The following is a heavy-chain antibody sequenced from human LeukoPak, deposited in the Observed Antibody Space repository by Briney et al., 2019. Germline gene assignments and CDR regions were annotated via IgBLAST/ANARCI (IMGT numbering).Heavy chain of an antibody. D-gene: IGHD3-9*01. V-gene: IGHV3-23*01. Sequence: GGSLRLSCAASGFTFSIYAMSWVRQAPGKGLEWVSAISGSGGSTYYADSVKGRFTISRDNSKNTLYLQMNSLRAEDTAVYYCAKEADDWLLTPGFGAFDIWGQGTMVTVSS. CDR1: GFTFSIYA. CDR2: ISGSGGST. CDR3: AKEADDWLLTPGFGAFDI. J-gene: IGHJ3*02.